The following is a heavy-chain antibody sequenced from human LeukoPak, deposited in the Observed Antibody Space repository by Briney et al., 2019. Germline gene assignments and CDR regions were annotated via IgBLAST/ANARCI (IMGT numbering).Heavy chain of an antibody. CDR1: GASITSGDYY. V-gene: IGHV4-30-2*01. J-gene: IGHJ4*02. CDR2: IYHSGNT. D-gene: IGHD6-13*01. CDR3: ARYALIRRQLDRWSFDY. Sequence: KPSETLSLTCTVSGASITSGDYYWTWIRQPPGKGLEWIGYIYHSGNTYYNPSLKSRVTISVDRSRNQFSLKLTSVTAADTAVYYCARYALIRRQLDRWSFDYWGQGTLVTVSS.